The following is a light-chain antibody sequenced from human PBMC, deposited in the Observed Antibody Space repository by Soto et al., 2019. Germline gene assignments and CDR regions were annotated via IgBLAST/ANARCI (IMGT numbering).Light chain of an antibody. Sequence: SALTQVASVSGSPGQSITISCTGTSTDVARYNYVSWYQQHPDKAPKLMIYEVTNRPSGVSNRFSGSKSGNTASLTISGLQAEDEADYYCSSYTSSSTAVFGTGTKLTVL. J-gene: IGLJ1*01. V-gene: IGLV2-14*01. CDR3: SSYTSSSTAV. CDR1: STDVARYNY. CDR2: EVT.